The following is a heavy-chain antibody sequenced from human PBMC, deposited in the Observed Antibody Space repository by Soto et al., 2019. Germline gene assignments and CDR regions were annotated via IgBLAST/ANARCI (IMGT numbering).Heavy chain of an antibody. CDR2: INGGGSKT. CDR3: AKGRDLYYFDC. J-gene: IGHJ4*02. CDR1: GFTFSSYW. D-gene: IGHD3-3*01. V-gene: IGHV3-74*01. Sequence: GGSLRLSCAASGFTFSSYWMHWVRQTPEKGLVWVSHINGGGSKTTYADSVKGRFTISRDNAKNTLYLQMNSLRAEDTAVYYCAKGRDLYYFDCWGQGTLVTVSS.